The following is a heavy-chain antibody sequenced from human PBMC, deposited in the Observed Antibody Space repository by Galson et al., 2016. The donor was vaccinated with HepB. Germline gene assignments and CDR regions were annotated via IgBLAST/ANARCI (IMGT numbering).Heavy chain of an antibody. V-gene: IGHV3-11*04. D-gene: IGHD4-23*01. CDR2: ISGSGSVI. CDR1: GFGLSGYH. J-gene: IGHJ4*02. CDR3: ARDAASLNSPRFDY. Sequence: SLRLSCAASGFGLSGYHMSWIRQAPGKGLQWISYISGSGSVIYYADSVRGRFTISRDNAKNSLYLQMNSLTDEDTAIYYCARDAASLNSPRFDYWGQGTLVTVSS.